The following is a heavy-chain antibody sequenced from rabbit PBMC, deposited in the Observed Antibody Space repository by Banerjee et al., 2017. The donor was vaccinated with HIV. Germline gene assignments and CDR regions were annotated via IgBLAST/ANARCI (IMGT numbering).Heavy chain of an antibody. Sequence: QSLEESGGDLVKPGASLTLTCTASGFSFSSSQYMCWVRQAPGKGLEWIACIYLGSSGNTNYASWAKGRFTISKTSSTTVTLQMTSLTAADTATYFCARSDTTTMWGAGNLWGQGTLVTVS. J-gene: IGHJ4*01. CDR1: GFSFSSSQY. CDR2: IYLGSSGNT. D-gene: IGHD4-1*01. V-gene: IGHV1S40*01. CDR3: ARSDTTTMWGAGNL.